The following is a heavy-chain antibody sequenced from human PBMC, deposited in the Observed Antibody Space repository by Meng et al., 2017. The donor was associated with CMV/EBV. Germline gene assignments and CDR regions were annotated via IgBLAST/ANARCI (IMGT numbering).Heavy chain of an antibody. Sequence: QLRPPESGPGLAKPSETLPLTCTVSGGSISSSSYYWGWIRQPPGKGLEWIGSIYYSGSTYYNPSLKSRVTISVDTSKNQFSLKLSSVTAADTAVYYCARDLSNPLVVPAAYNWFDPWGQGTLVTVSS. CDR3: ARDLSNPLVVPAAYNWFDP. V-gene: IGHV4-39*07. J-gene: IGHJ5*02. D-gene: IGHD2-2*01. CDR2: IYYSGST. CDR1: GGSISSSSYY.